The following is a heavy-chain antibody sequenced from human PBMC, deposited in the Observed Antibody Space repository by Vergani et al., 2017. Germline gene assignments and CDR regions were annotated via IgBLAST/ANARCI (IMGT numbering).Heavy chain of an antibody. V-gene: IGHV4-61*02. D-gene: IGHD6-13*01. J-gene: IGHJ6*02. CDR3: ARDPHYSTTWPFLLRGMDV. CDR1: GGSISSGSYY. CDR2: FYTGGGT. Sequence: QVQLQESGPGLVRPSQTLSLTCTVSGGSISSGSYYWSWFRQPAGKGLEWIGRFYTGGGTSYNPSLKSRVTISVDTSKNQFSLQLSAVTAADTAVYYCARDPHYSTTWPFLLRGMDVWGQGTTVTVSS.